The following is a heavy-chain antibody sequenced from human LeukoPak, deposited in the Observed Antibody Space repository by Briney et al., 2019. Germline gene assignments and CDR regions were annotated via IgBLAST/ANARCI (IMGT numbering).Heavy chain of an antibody. CDR3: ARDMGYDFWSEYYYYGMDV. CDR2: ISAYNGNT. V-gene: IGHV1-18*01. J-gene: IGHJ6*02. D-gene: IGHD3-3*01. CDR1: GGTFSSYA. Sequence: ASVKVSCKASGGTFSSYAISWVRQAPGQGLEWMGWISAYNGNTNYAQKLQGRVTMTTDTSTSTAYMELRSLRSDDTAVYYCARDMGYDFWSEYYYYGMDVWGQGTTVTVSS.